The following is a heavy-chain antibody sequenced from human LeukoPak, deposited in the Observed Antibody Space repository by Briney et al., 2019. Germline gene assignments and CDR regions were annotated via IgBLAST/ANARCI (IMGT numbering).Heavy chain of an antibody. V-gene: IGHV4-59*08. J-gene: IGHJ5*02. CDR1: GGSISSYY. Sequence: SETLSLTCTVSGGSISSYYWSWIRQPPGKGLEWIGYIYYSGSTNYNPSLKSRVTISVDTSKNQFSLKLTSVTAADTAVYYCARQWELRGWFDPWGRGTLVTVSS. D-gene: IGHD1-26*01. CDR3: ARQWELRGWFDP. CDR2: IYYSGST.